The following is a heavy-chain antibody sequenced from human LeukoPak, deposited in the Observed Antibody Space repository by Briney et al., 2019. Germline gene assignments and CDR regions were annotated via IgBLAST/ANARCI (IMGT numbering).Heavy chain of an antibody. CDR3: AKDANYLRSSGYLVPIAF. J-gene: IGHJ1*01. Sequence: GGSLRLSCAASGLTFSRNAMNWVRQAPGKGLEWVAAISGNGLGTYYADSVKGRFNISRDNSRNTLYLQMNSLRIEDTASYYCAKDANYLRSSGYLVPIAFWRQGTLVTVSS. V-gene: IGHV3-23*01. CDR1: GLTFSRNA. D-gene: IGHD3-22*01. CDR2: ISGNGLGT.